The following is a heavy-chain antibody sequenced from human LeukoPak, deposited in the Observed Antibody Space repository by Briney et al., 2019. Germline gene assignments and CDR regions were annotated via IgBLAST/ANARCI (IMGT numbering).Heavy chain of an antibody. D-gene: IGHD5-18*01. Sequence: GGSLRLSCAASGFTFSSYEMNWFRQAPGKGLEWMAVLSYDEIDKFYADSVKGRFTISRDISKNTLYLQMNSLRAEDTAVYFCAKSRLPYSYDSDSWGQGTLVTVSS. CDR1: GFTFSSYE. J-gene: IGHJ4*02. V-gene: IGHV3-30*18. CDR3: AKSRLPYSYDSDS. CDR2: LSYDEIDK.